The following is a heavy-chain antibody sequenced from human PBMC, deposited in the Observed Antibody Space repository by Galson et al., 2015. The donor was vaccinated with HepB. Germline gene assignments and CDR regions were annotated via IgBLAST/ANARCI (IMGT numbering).Heavy chain of an antibody. CDR1: GFTFSNYA. D-gene: IGHD2-21*02. V-gene: IGHV3-23*01. Sequence: SLRLSCAASGFTFSNYAMSWVRQAPGKGLECVAALSRAGDTADYADSVKGRFTVSRDSSKSTLYLQMNGLRAEDTARYYCVRGNTAPDYWAQGTLVTVSS. CDR2: LSRAGDTA. CDR3: VRGNTAPDY. J-gene: IGHJ4*02.